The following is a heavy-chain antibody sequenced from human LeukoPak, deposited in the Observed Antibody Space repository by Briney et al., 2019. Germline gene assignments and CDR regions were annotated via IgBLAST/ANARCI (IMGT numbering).Heavy chain of an antibody. V-gene: IGHV4-61*02. CDR1: GVSVSSGTYY. D-gene: IGHD1-20*01. CDR2: MYTSGRT. Sequence: TSQTLSLTCTVSGVSVSSGTYYWNWIRQPAGKGLEWIVRMYTSGRTNYNPSIKSRVTISVDTSKNQFSLKLTSVTAADTAVYYCASQTLTDDAFDIWGQGTMVTVSS. J-gene: IGHJ3*02. CDR3: ASQTLTDDAFDI.